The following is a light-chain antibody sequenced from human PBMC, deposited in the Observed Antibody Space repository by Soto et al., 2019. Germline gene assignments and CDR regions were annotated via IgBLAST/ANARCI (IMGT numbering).Light chain of an antibody. CDR1: ESVSSS. CDR3: QQYESFSPYT. CDR2: DAS. Sequence: DIRMTQSPSTLSAVVGDRVTITCRASESVSSSVAWYQQKPGKAPKLLIYDASTLESGVPSRFSGSGFGTEFTLTINGLQPDDFGTYYCQQYESFSPYTLGRGTRLEIK. V-gene: IGKV1-5*01. J-gene: IGKJ2*01.